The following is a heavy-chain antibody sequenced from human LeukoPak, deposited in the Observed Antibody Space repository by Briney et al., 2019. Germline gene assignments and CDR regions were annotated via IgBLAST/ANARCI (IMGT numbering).Heavy chain of an antibody. Sequence: GGSLRLSCAASGFTFSSYSMNWVRQAPGKGLEWVSSISSSSSYIYYADSVKGRFTISRDNAKNSLYLQMNSLRAEDTAVYYCARDWAYGSGSYHFDYWGQGTLATVSS. J-gene: IGHJ4*02. D-gene: IGHD3-10*01. CDR2: ISSSSSYI. CDR1: GFTFSSYS. CDR3: ARDWAYGSGSYHFDY. V-gene: IGHV3-21*01.